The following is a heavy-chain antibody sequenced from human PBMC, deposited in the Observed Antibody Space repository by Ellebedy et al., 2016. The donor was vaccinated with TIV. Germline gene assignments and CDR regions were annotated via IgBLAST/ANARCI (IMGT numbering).Heavy chain of an antibody. CDR2: MNPNSGNT. CDR1: GYTFTSYD. V-gene: IGHV1-8*03. J-gene: IGHJ4*02. Sequence: AASVTVSCKASGYTFTSYDINWVRQATGQGLEWMGWMNPNSGNTGYAQKFQCRVTITRNTSISTAYMELSSLRSEDTAVYYCARGPNLWGSGHYYDSSGFIDYWGQGTLVTVSS. D-gene: IGHD3-22*01. CDR3: ARGPNLWGSGHYYDSSGFIDY.